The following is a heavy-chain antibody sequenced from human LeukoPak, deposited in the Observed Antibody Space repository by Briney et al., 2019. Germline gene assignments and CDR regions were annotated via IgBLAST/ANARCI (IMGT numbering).Heavy chain of an antibody. Sequence: GGSLRLSCAVSGFNFDDYGMSWVRQAPGKGLEWVSGINWNGGSTGYADSVKGRFTISRDNAKNSLFLQMNSLRAEDTALYYCARERAYSTSTGWFDPWGQGTQVTVSS. V-gene: IGHV3-20*04. CDR2: INWNGGST. D-gene: IGHD6-6*01. CDR3: ARERAYSTSTGWFDP. CDR1: GFNFDDYG. J-gene: IGHJ5*02.